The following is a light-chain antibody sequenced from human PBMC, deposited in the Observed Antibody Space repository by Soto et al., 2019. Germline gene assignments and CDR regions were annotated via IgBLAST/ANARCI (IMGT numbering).Light chain of an antibody. Sequence: QSVLTQPPSVSGAPGQRVTISCTGGGSNIGAPFPVHWYQQLPGAAPKLLIYYNNNRPSGVPDRFSASMSASSASLAITGLQAEDEADYYCQSYDSMLSRYVFGTGTKLTVL. CDR2: YNN. J-gene: IGLJ1*01. CDR1: GSNIGAPFP. V-gene: IGLV1-40*01. CDR3: QSYDSMLSRYV.